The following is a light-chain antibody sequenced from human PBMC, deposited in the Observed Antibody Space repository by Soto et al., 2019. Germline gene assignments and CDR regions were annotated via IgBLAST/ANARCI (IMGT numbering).Light chain of an antibody. CDR1: QSVSTN. V-gene: IGKV3-15*01. CDR2: STS. J-gene: IGKJ3*01. Sequence: EIVMTQSPATLSVSPGERATLSCRASQSVSTNLAWYQQKPGQAPRLLIYSTSTRATGVPARFSGSGSGTEFSLTISSLQSEDFAVYYCQQYSNWPGRTFVPGTKVDIK. CDR3: QQYSNWPGRT.